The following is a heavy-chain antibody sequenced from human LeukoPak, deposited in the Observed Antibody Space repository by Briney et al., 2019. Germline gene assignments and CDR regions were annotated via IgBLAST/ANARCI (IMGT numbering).Heavy chain of an antibody. V-gene: IGHV3-23*01. Sequence: GGSLRLSCAASGFTFSTCAMSWVRQAPGKGLEWVSAISGSGGSTYYADSVKGRFTISRDNSKNTLYLQMNSLRAEDTAVYYCAKKTLYYYDSSGYLDYWGQGTLVTVSS. CDR3: AKKTLYYYDSSGYLDY. J-gene: IGHJ4*02. CDR1: GFTFSTCA. CDR2: ISGSGGST. D-gene: IGHD3-22*01.